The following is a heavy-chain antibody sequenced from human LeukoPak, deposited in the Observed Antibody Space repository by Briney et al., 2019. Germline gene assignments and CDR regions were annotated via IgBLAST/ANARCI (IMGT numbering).Heavy chain of an antibody. Sequence: WGSLRLSCAASGFTFSSNAMSGVRHAPGKGLEGGSAIRGSVGSTYYAVSVKGRFTISRDNSKNTLYLQMNSLRAEDTAVYYCAKDDWVLAFDIWGQGTMVTVSS. V-gene: IGHV3-23*01. CDR2: IRGSVGST. D-gene: IGHD3-9*01. CDR1: GFTFSSNA. CDR3: AKDDWVLAFDI. J-gene: IGHJ3*02.